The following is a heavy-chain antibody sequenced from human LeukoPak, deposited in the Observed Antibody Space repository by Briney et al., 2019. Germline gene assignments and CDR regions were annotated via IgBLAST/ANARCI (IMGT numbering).Heavy chain of an antibody. Sequence: GGSLRLSCAASGFTFSSYSMNWVRQAPGKGLEWVSYISSSSSTIYYADSVKGRFTMSRDNAKNSLFLQMNSLRDEDTAVYYCARGGSGYGDYYYFYAMDVWGQGTMVTVSS. CDR1: GFTFSSYS. V-gene: IGHV3-48*02. D-gene: IGHD3-22*01. CDR3: ARGGSGYGDYYYFYAMDV. CDR2: ISSSSSTI. J-gene: IGHJ6*02.